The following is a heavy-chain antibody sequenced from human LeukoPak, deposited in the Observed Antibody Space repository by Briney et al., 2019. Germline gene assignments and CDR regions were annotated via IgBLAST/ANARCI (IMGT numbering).Heavy chain of an antibody. V-gene: IGHV4-4*07. CDR2: IYTSGST. Sequence: SETLSLTCTVSGGSINSYYWSWIRQPAGKGLEWIGRIYTSGSTNYNPSLKSRVTMSVDTSKNQFSLKLSSVTAADTAVYYCARESPYNWNYYYYYYYGMDVWGQGTTVTVSS. D-gene: IGHD1-7*01. CDR1: GGSINSYY. J-gene: IGHJ6*02. CDR3: ARESPYNWNYYYYYYYGMDV.